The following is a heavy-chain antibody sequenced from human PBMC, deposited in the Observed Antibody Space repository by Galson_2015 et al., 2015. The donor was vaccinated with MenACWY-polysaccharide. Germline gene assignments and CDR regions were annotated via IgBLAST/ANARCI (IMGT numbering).Heavy chain of an antibody. CDR3: TKAGAKFCRGSSCYFNWFDP. Sequence: SLRLSCAASGFSFRIYWMHWVRHAPGKGLVWVARINADGSAIDYADSVRGRFTISRDNVKNTLYLEMNSLRADDTAVYYCTKAGAKFCRGSSCYFNWFDPWGQGTLVTVSS. CDR1: GFSFRIYW. CDR2: INADGSAI. V-gene: IGHV3-74*01. J-gene: IGHJ5*02. D-gene: IGHD2-15*01.